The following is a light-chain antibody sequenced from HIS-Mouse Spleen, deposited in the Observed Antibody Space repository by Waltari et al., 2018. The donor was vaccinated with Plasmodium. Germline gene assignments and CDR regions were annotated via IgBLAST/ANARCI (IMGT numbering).Light chain of an antibody. CDR1: QIVLYSSNNKNY. J-gene: IGKJ2*01. CDR3: EKYESTPYT. V-gene: IGKV4-1*01. CDR2: WAS. Sequence: DIVMTQSPDSLAVSLGERATFNCKSSQIVLYSSNNKNYLAWYQQKPGQPTKLLISWASTRESGVPDRVSGSGSGTDFTLTISSLQAEDVAVYYCEKYESTPYTFGQGTKLEIK.